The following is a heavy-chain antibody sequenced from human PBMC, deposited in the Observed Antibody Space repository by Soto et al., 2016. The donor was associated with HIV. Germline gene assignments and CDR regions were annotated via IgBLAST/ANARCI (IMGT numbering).Heavy chain of an antibody. Sequence: QVQLVQSGAEVKKPGASVKVSCKASGYTFIGYYMHWVRQAPGQGLEWMAWINPNSGRTNYAQMFQGRVTMTRDTSISTAYMELSRLRSDDTAMYYCARFTFPHAFDIWGQGTTVTVSS. CDR3: ARFTFPHAFDI. CDR2: INPNSGRT. V-gene: IGHV1-2*02. J-gene: IGHJ3*02. CDR1: GYTFIGYY. D-gene: IGHD3-16*01.